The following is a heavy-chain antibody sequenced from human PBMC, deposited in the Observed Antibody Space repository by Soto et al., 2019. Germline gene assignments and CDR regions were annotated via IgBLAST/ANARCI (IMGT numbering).Heavy chain of an antibody. CDR2: ISVDGSST. J-gene: IGHJ3*01. CDR1: EFTFRSYW. CDR3: ARSLPGTYGAFDL. Sequence: PGGSLRLSCAASEFTFRSYWMHWVRQSPGKGLLWVSRISVDGSSTNYADSVKGRFTISRXXAXXTXXLXXDXXRAXDTAVYYCARSLPGTYGAFDLWGQGTMVTVSS. D-gene: IGHD1-7*01. V-gene: IGHV3-74*01.